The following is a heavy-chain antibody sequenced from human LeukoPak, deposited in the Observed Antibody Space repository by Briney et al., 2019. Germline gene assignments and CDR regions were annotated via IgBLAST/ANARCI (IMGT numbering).Heavy chain of an antibody. D-gene: IGHD3-22*01. V-gene: IGHV4-59*12. CDR2: IYYSGST. J-gene: IGHJ3*01. CDR3: AKSTYYYDTFVNAFDL. Sequence: TSETLSLTCTVSGGSISSYYWSWVRQPPGKGREWIGYIYYSGSTNYSPSRKSRVTMSVDTSKNQFSLKLSSVTAADTAVYYCAKSTYYYDTFVNAFDLWGQGTVVTVSS. CDR1: GGSISSYY.